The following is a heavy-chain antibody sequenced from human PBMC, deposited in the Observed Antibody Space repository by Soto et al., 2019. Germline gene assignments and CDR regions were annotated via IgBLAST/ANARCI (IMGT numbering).Heavy chain of an antibody. CDR1: GGSISSGGYY. D-gene: IGHD2-2*01. V-gene: IGHV4-31*03. J-gene: IGHJ5*02. CDR3: ARDRVVPAALVGYNWFDP. CDR2: IYYSGIT. Sequence: SETLSLTCTVSGGSISSGGYYWSWIRQHPGKGLEWIGYIYYSGITYYNPSLKSRVTISVYTSKNQFSLKLSSVTAADTAVYYCARDRVVPAALVGYNWFDPWGQGTLVTVSS.